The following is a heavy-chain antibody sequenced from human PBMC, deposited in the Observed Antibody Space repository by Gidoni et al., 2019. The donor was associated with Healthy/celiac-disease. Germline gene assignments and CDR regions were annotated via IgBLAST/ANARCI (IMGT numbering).Heavy chain of an antibody. CDR1: TFSSYA. CDR3: ARDDVRDFWSGPNRGWFDP. J-gene: IGHJ5*02. V-gene: IGHV1-69*01. D-gene: IGHD3-3*01. Sequence: TFSSYAISWVRQAPGQGLEWMGVIIPIFGTANYAQKFQGRVTITADESTSTAYMELSSLRSEDTAGYYCARDDVRDFWSGPNRGWFDPWGQGTLVTVSS. CDR2: IIPIFGTA.